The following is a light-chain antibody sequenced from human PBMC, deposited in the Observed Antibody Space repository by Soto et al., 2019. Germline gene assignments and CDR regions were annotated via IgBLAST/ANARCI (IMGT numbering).Light chain of an antibody. Sequence: DIRVSQSPATLSAFVGDRVSISCRARQSIGTWLAWYQQKPGKAPKLLIYDASTLESGVPSRFSGSGSGTEFTLTISSLQPEDVATYYCQEYNSYPVSFGQGTQLEIK. CDR2: DAS. J-gene: IGKJ5*01. V-gene: IGKV1-5*01. CDR1: QSIGTW. CDR3: QEYNSYPVS.